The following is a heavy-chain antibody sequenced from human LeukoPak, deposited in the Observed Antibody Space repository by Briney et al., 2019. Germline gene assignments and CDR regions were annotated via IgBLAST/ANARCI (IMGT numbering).Heavy chain of an antibody. CDR3: ATQNFDY. CDR2: ITGSGGNT. Sequence: GGSLRPSCAASGFTVSSNYMSWVRQAPGEGLEWVSTITGSGGNTYYADSVKGRFTISRDNSKNTLYLQMNSLRAEDTAVYYCATQNFDYWGQRTLVTVSS. J-gene: IGHJ4*02. CDR1: GFTVSSNY. V-gene: IGHV3-23*01.